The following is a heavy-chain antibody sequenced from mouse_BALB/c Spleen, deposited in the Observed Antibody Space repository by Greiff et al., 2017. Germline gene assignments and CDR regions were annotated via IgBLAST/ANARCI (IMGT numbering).Heavy chain of an antibody. J-gene: IGHJ4*01. V-gene: IGHV1-63*02. Sequence: VKLVESGAELVRPGTSVKISCKASGYTFTNYWLGWVKQRPGHGLEWIGDIYPGGGYTNYNEKFKGKATLTADTSSSTAYMQLSSLTSEDSAVYFCARGNYSYYYAMDYWGQGTSVTVSS. CDR1: GYTFTNYW. CDR3: ARGNYSYYYAMDY. CDR2: IYPGGGYT. D-gene: IGHD2-1*01.